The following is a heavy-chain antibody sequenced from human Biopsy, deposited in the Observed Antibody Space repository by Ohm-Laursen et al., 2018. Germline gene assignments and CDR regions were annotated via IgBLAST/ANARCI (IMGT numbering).Heavy chain of an antibody. V-gene: IGHV1-18*01. CDR3: ARGEVTFGELIVSLDS. J-gene: IGHJ4*02. D-gene: IGHD3-16*02. Sequence: ASAKVSCKTSGYTFISYSINWVRQAPGQGLEWMGWIRPLNGDTKYGQKFQDRVTMTTDTSTSTVYMELTSLRSDDTAVYYCARGEVTFGELIVSLDSWGQGTLVTVSS. CDR2: IRPLNGDT. CDR1: GYTFISYS.